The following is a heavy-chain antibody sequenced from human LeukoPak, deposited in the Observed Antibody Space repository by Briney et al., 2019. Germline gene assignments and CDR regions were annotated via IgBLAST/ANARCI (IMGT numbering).Heavy chain of an antibody. CDR2: ITTSGGST. CDR3: AIMHGYYDGSGYWVQ. Sequence: GGSLRLSCAASGFTFSSYAMSWVRQAPGKGLEWVSFITTSGGSTSYADSVEGRFTISRDNPRNTLYMQMNSLRVEDTAVYYCAIMHGYYDGSGYWVQWGQGTLVTVSS. J-gene: IGHJ4*02. D-gene: IGHD3-22*01. CDR1: GFTFSSYA. V-gene: IGHV3-23*01.